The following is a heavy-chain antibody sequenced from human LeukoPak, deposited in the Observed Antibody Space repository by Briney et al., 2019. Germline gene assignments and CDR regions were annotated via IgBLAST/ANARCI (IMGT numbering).Heavy chain of an antibody. Sequence: GGSLRLSCAASGFTFSSYWMSWVRQAPGKGLEWVSYISSSSSTIYYADSVKGRFTTSRDNAKNSLSLQMNSLRDEDTAVYYCARDTAYSYDYWGQGTLVTVSS. CDR2: ISSSSSTI. CDR1: GFTFSSYW. J-gene: IGHJ4*02. V-gene: IGHV3-48*02. CDR3: ARDTAYSYDY. D-gene: IGHD5-18*01.